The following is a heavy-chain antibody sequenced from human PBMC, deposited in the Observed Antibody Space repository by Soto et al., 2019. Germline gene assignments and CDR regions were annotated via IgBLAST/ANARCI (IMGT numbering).Heavy chain of an antibody. CDR3: ARRCTVTKAVLGFDP. V-gene: IGHV1-8*01. Sequence: QVQLVQSGAEVKKPGASVKVSCKASGYTFTSYDINWVRQATGQGLEWMGWMNPNSGNTGYAQKFQGRVTMTRNTAISTAYMDLSSLRSEDTAVYYCARRCTVTKAVLGFDPWGQGTLVTVSS. CDR1: GYTFTSYD. J-gene: IGHJ5*02. D-gene: IGHD4-17*01. CDR2: MNPNSGNT.